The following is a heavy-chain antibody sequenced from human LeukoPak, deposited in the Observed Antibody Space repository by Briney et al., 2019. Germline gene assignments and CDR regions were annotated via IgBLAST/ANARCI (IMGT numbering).Heavy chain of an antibody. Sequence: ASVKVSCKASGYTFTSYGINWVRQAPGQGLEWMGWISAYNGNTNYAQKLQGRVTMATDTSTSTAYMELRSLRSDDTAVYYCARDLDQYSGRYGGFGHDFWGQGTLVTVSS. J-gene: IGHJ4*02. V-gene: IGHV1-18*01. CDR3: ARDLDQYSGRYGGFGHDF. D-gene: IGHD1-26*01. CDR1: GYTFTSYG. CDR2: ISAYNGNT.